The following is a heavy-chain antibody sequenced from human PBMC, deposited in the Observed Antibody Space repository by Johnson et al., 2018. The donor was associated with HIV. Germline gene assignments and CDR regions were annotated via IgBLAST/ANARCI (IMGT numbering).Heavy chain of an antibody. D-gene: IGHD1-26*01. CDR2: ISGTSGSI. J-gene: IGHJ3*02. CDR3: ASEAKHHVGANRVSSFDI. V-gene: IGHV3-9*01. CDR1: GFTFDDYA. Sequence: VQLVESGGGLVQPGRSLRLSCAASGFTFDDYAMHWVRQAPGKGLEWVSGISGTSGSIGYADSVKGRFTISRDNAKKSLCLQMNTLRAEDTALYYCASEAKHHVGANRVSSFDIWGQGTMVTVSS.